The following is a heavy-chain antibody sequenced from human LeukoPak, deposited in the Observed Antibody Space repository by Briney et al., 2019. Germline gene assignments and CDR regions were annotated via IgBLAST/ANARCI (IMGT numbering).Heavy chain of an antibody. CDR2: ISAYNGDT. Sequence: ASVKVSCKASGYTFTSYGISWVRQAPGQGLEWMGWISAYNGDTNYAQKLQGGVTMTTDTSTSTAYMELRSLRSDDTAVCYCARGGYYGSGSQPWYMDVWGKGTTVTVSS. V-gene: IGHV1-18*01. CDR3: ARGGYYGSGSQPWYMDV. D-gene: IGHD3-10*01. CDR1: GYTFTSYG. J-gene: IGHJ6*03.